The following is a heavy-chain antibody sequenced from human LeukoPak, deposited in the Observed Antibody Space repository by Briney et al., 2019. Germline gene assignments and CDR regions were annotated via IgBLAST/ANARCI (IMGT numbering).Heavy chain of an antibody. CDR2: IRYDGSNK. CDR3: VFAFSVFDY. CDR1: GFTFSSYG. J-gene: IGHJ4*02. Sequence: GGSLRLSCAASGFTFSSYGMHWVRQAPGKGLEWVAFIRYDGSNKYYADSVKGRFTFSRDNSKNSLYLQMNSLRAEDTAVYYCVFAFSVFDYWVQGTLVAVSS. D-gene: IGHD3-10*02. V-gene: IGHV3-30*02.